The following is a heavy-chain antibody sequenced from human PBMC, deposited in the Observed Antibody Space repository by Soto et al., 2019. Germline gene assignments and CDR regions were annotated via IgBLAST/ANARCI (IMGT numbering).Heavy chain of an antibody. CDR3: ATSSSMDH. V-gene: IGHV3-23*01. CDR1: GFSFRSYA. Sequence: LRLSCMASGFSFRSYAMGWVRQAPGKGLEWVSSISSSGNSTYYAGSVRGRFTIPRDNSKNTLFLEVNSLRGEDTATYYCATSSSMDHWGQGSLVTVSS. D-gene: IGHD6-6*01. J-gene: IGHJ4*02. CDR2: ISSSGNST.